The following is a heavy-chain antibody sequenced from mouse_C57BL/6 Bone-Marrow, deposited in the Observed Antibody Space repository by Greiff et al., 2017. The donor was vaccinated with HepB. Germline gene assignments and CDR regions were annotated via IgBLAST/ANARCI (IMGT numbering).Heavy chain of an antibody. Sequence: VQLQQPGAELVKPGASVKVSCKASGYTFTSYWMHWVKQRPGQGLEWIGRIHPSDSDTNYNQKFKGKATLTVDKSSSTAYMQLSSLTSEDSAVYFCAIKETAQATAWFAYWGQGTLVTVSA. D-gene: IGHD3-2*02. J-gene: IGHJ3*01. CDR3: AIKETAQATAWFAY. V-gene: IGHV1-74*01. CDR2: IHPSDSDT. CDR1: GYTFTSYW.